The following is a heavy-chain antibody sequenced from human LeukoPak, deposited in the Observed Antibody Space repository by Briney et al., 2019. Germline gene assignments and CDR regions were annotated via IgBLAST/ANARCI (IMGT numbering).Heavy chain of an antibody. J-gene: IGHJ4*02. V-gene: IGHV1-8*02. CDR1: GYTFTSYG. Sequence: GASVKVSCKASGYTFTSYGISWVRQAPGQGLEWMAWMNPNNANTGYGQKFQGRVTLTKNIAINTAYMELSSLRPEDTAVYYCARGLNGNYDSGAYAYWGQGTLVTVSS. D-gene: IGHD3-22*01. CDR2: MNPNNANT. CDR3: ARGLNGNYDSGAYAY.